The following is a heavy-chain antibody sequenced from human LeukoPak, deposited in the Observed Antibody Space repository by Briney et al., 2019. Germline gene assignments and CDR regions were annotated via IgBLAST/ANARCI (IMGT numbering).Heavy chain of an antibody. D-gene: IGHD2-15*01. J-gene: IGHJ4*02. Sequence: ASVKVSCKASGYTFTSYGISWVRQAPGQGLEWMGWISAYNGNTNYAQKLQGRVTMTTDTSTSTAYMELRSLRSDDTAVYYCARDRSEDEVVAATVDYWGQGTLVTVSS. CDR1: GYTFTSYG. CDR2: ISAYNGNT. V-gene: IGHV1-18*01. CDR3: ARDRSEDEVVAATVDY.